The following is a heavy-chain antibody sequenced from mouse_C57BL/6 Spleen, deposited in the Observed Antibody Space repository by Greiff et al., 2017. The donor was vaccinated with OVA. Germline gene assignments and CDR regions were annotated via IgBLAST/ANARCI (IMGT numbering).Heavy chain of an antibody. CDR3: AYSIWYFDV. Sequence: EVKLMESGPGLVKPSQSLSLTCSVTGYSITSGYYWNWIRQFPGNKLEWMGYISYDGSNNYNPSLKNRISITRDTSKNQFFLKLNSVTTEDTATYYCAYSIWYFDVWGTGTTVTVSS. CDR2: ISYDGSN. V-gene: IGHV3-6*01. D-gene: IGHD2-5*01. J-gene: IGHJ1*03. CDR1: GYSITSGYY.